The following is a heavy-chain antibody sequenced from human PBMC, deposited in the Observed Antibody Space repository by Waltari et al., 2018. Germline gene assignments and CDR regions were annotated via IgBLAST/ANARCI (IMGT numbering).Heavy chain of an antibody. CDR2: ISGSGGSK. D-gene: IGHD3-10*01. CDR3: AKETLLWFGSRYFDY. CDR1: GFTFSSYA. V-gene: IGHV3-23*01. Sequence: EVQLLESGGGLVQPGGSLRLSCAASGFTFSSYAMSWVRQAPGKGLEWVSAISGSGGSKSYADSVKGRFTISRDNSKNTLYLQMNSLRAEDTAVYYCAKETLLWFGSRYFDYWGQGTLVTVSS. J-gene: IGHJ4*02.